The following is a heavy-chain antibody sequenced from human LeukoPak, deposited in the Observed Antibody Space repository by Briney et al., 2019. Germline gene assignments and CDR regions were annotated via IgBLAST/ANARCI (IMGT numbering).Heavy chain of an antibody. CDR3: ARTFGHIVATIESLGVDY. J-gene: IGHJ4*02. D-gene: IGHD5-12*01. CDR2: IYHSGST. CDR1: GYSISSGYY. V-gene: IGHV4-38-2*02. Sequence: SETLSLTCSVSGYSISSGYYWGWIRQSPGKGLEWIGSIYHSGSTYYNPSLKSRVTISVDTSKNQFSLKLSSVTAADTAVYYCARTFGHIVATIESLGVDYWGQGTLVTVSS.